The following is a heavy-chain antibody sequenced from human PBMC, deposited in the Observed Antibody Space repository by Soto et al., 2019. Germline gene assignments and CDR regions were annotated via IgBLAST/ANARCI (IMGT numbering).Heavy chain of an antibody. CDR3: TTGNAYCGGDCYFAFDI. CDR2: IKSKTDGGTT. D-gene: IGHD2-21*02. J-gene: IGHJ3*02. V-gene: IGHV3-15*01. Sequence: GGSLRLSCAASGFTFSNAWMSWVRQAPGKGLEWVGRIKSKTDGGTTDYAAPVKGRFTISRDDSKNTLYLQMNSLKTEDTAVYYCTTGNAYCGGDCYFAFDIWGQGTMVTVSS. CDR1: GFTFSNAW.